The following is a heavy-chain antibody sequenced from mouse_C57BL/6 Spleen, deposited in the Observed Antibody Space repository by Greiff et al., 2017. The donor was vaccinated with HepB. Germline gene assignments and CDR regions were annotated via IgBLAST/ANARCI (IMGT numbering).Heavy chain of an antibody. Sequence: EVKLMESGGGLVKPGGSLKLSCAASGFTFSSYAMSWVRQTPEKRLEWVATISDGGSYTYYPDNVKGRFTISRDNAKNNLYLQMSHLKSEDTAMYYCARDREPSYFDYWGQGTTLTVSS. CDR3: ARDREPSYFDY. CDR2: ISDGGSYT. CDR1: GFTFSSYA. D-gene: IGHD3-1*01. J-gene: IGHJ2*01. V-gene: IGHV5-4*01.